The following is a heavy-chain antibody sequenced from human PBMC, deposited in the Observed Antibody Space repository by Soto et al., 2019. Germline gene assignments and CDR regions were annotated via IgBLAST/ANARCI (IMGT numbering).Heavy chain of an antibody. Sequence: ASVKVSCKASGFTFTSSAVQWVRQARGQRLEWIGWIVVGSGNTNYAQKFQERVTITRDMSTSTAYMELSSLRSEDTAVYYCAADHLDIVATIYYGMDVWGQGTTVTVSS. CDR3: AADHLDIVATIYYGMDV. CDR1: GFTFTSSA. J-gene: IGHJ6*02. CDR2: IVVGSGNT. D-gene: IGHD5-12*01. V-gene: IGHV1-58*01.